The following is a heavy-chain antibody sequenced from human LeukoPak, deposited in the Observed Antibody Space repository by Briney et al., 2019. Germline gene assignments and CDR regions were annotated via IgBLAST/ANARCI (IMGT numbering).Heavy chain of an antibody. CDR2: IYYSGST. D-gene: IGHD6-19*01. Sequence: SETLSLTCTVSGGSISSSSYYWGWIRQPPGKGLEWVGSIYYSGSTYYNPSLKSRVTISVDTSKNQFSLKLSSVTAADTAVYYCARDDSSGWYGPFDYWGQGTLVTVSS. CDR3: ARDDSSGWYGPFDY. CDR1: GGSISSSSYY. V-gene: IGHV4-39*07. J-gene: IGHJ4*02.